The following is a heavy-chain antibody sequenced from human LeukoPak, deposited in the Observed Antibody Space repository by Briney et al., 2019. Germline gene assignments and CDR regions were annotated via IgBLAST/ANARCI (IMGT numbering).Heavy chain of an antibody. V-gene: IGHV1-18*01. Sequence: ASVKVSFKASGYTFTIYGISWVRQAPGQGLEWMGWISAYNGNTNYTQKLQGRVTMTTDTYTSTAYMELRSLRSDDTAVYYCARRQTIGPRRDDYWGQGTLVTVSS. CDR2: ISAYNGNT. D-gene: IGHD6-6*01. CDR3: ARRQTIGPRRDDY. CDR1: GYTFTIYG. J-gene: IGHJ4*02.